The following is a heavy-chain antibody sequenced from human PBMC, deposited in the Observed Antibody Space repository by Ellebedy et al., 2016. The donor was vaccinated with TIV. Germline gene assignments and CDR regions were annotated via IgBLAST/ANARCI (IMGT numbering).Heavy chain of an antibody. Sequence: GESLKISCAASGFNFNDYFMGWVRQAPGKGLEWVSFISTLSGYTHYRDSVKGRFTIFRDNAKTSLYLQMSSLRAEDTAVYYCARAVRDGYNWAHFDYWGHGTLVSVSS. CDR1: GFNFNDYF. CDR3: ARAVRDGYNWAHFDY. D-gene: IGHD5-24*01. V-gene: IGHV3-11*06. CDR2: ISTLSGYT. J-gene: IGHJ4*01.